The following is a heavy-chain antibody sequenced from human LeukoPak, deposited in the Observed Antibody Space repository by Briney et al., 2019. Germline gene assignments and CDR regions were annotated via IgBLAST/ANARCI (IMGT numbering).Heavy chain of an antibody. CDR3: ARTSGSYDGGDY. D-gene: IGHD1-26*01. Sequence: ASVKVSCKASGYTFTSYYMHWVRQAPGQGLEWMGIINPSGGSTSYAQKFQGKVTMTRDTSTSTVYMELSSLRSEDTAVYYCARTSGSYDGGDYWGQGTLVTVSS. CDR1: GYTFTSYY. J-gene: IGHJ4*02. CDR2: INPSGGST. V-gene: IGHV1-46*01.